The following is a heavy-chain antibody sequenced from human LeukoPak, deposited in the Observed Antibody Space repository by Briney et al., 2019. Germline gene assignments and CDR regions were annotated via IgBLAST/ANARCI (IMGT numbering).Heavy chain of an antibody. CDR2: IFYSGST. V-gene: IGHV4-39*01. CDR3: ARNAVPGYFDY. D-gene: IGHD3-10*01. J-gene: IGHJ4*02. CDR1: GGSISSSSYY. Sequence: SETLSLTCTVSGGSISSSSYYWGWIRQPPGKGLEWIGNIFYSGSTYYNPSLKSRVTISVDTSKNQFSLKLSSVTAADTAVYYCARNAVPGYFDYWGQGTLVSVSS.